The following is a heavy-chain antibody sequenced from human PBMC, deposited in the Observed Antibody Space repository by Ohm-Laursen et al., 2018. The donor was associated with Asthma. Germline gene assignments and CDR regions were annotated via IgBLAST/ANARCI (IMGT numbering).Heavy chain of an antibody. V-gene: IGHV4-30-2*01. CDR2: IYHSGST. J-gene: IGHJ5*02. CDR3: ARDNCSSTSCYENWFDP. CDR1: GGSISSGGYS. Sequence: TLSLTCAVSGGSISSGGYSWSWIRQPPGKGLEWIGYIYHSGSTYYNPSLKSRVTISVDRSKNQFSLKLSSVTAADTAVYYCARDNCSSTSCYENWFDPWGQGTLVTVSS. D-gene: IGHD2-2*01.